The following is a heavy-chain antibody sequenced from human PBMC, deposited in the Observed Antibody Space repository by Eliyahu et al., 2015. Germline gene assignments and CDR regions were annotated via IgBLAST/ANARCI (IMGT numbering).Heavy chain of an antibody. CDR3: ARWAVSTVDYYYFGMDV. V-gene: IGHV3-64*07. CDR1: GFTFSSCG. CDR2: ISSNGGST. J-gene: IGHJ6*02. Sequence: EVRLVESGGALVQPGESLXLPCAASGFTFSSCGMHWVRQAPGKGLEYXSGISSNGGSTYYAESVKGRFTISRDNSKNTLYLQMGSLRDEDMAVYYCARWAVSTVDYYYFGMDVWGQGTSVTVSS. D-gene: IGHD4-23*01.